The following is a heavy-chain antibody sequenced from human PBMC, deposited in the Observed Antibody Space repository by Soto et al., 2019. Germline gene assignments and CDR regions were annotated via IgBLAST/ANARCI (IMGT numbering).Heavy chain of an antibody. CDR3: ARHHDS. CDR2: IYYSGTT. CDR1: GGSISSYY. J-gene: IGHJ4*02. V-gene: IGHV4-59*08. Sequence: SETMCHTCTVSGGSISSYYWRWIRQPPGKGLEWIGYIYYSGTTNYNASLKSRVTISVDTSKNQFSLKLSSVTAADTAVYYCARHHDSLGQGTLVTVSS.